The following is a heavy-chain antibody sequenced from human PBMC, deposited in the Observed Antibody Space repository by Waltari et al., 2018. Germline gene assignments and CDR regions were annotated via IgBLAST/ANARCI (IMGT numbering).Heavy chain of an antibody. CDR2: ISSSGSTI. D-gene: IGHD3-3*01. V-gene: IGHV3-48*03. J-gene: IGHJ5*01. CDR1: GSTSSNDD. Sequence: EVQLVESGGGLVQPGGSLRLYGAASGSTSSNDDMNWVRQAPGKGLEWVSYISSSGSTIYYADSVKGRFTISRDNAKNSLFLQMNSLRAEDTAIYYCARDHYDFWSGNNWFDSWGQGTLVTVSS. CDR3: ARDHYDFWSGNNWFDS.